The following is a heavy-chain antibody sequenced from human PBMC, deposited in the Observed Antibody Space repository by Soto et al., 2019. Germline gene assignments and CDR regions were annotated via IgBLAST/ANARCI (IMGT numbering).Heavy chain of an antibody. CDR3: ASHMSTVTRDFRRWYSGMDV. D-gene: IGHD4-17*01. CDR1: GGTFSSYT. CDR2: ITPMVGIA. Sequence: QVQLVQSGAEVKKPGSSVKVSCKASGGTFSSYTIIWMRQAPGQGFEKMGKITPMVGIANTAQKFQGRVTVTAEQSTTTAYIELSRLRSEDTAVYFCASHMSTVTRDFRRWYSGMDVWGQGTTVSVSS. V-gene: IGHV1-69*02. J-gene: IGHJ6*02.